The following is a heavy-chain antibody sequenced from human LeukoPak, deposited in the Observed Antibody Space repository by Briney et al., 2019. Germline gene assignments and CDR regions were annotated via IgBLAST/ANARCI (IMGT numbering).Heavy chain of an antibody. V-gene: IGHV3-48*01. CDR2: ISSSSSTI. CDR1: GFTFSDHY. Sequence: GGSLRLSCAASGFTFSDHYMNWVRQAPGKGLEWVSYISSSSSTIYYADSVKGRFTISRDNAKNSLYLQMNSLRAEDTAVYYCARDFARGDYWGQGTLVTVSS. D-gene: IGHD3-10*01. CDR3: ARDFARGDY. J-gene: IGHJ4*02.